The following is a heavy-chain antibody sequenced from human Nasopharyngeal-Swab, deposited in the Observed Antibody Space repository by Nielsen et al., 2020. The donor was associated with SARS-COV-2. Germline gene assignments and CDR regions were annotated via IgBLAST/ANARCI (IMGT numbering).Heavy chain of an antibody. Sequence: GESLKISCAASGFTFSSYDMHWVRQVTVEGLEWVSSIGTEGDTHYPDSVKGRFTISRENAKSSLYLQMNIVRAEDTGVYYCARARGINLGLGVVGDMDVWGKGTTVTVSS. CDR3: ARARGINLGLGVVGDMDV. V-gene: IGHV3-13*01. CDR2: IGTEGDT. J-gene: IGHJ6*03. D-gene: IGHD3-3*01. CDR1: GFTFSSYD.